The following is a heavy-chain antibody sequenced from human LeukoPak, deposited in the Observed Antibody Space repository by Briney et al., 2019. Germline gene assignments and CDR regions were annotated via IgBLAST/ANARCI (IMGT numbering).Heavy chain of an antibody. Sequence: GGSLRLSCAASGLTVSSNCMSWVRQAPGKGLEWVSFIYSGGDTYYADSVKGRSTISRDNSKNTFHLQMNSLRAEDTAVYYCARRAGDYSHPYDYWGQGTLVTVSS. J-gene: IGHJ4*02. V-gene: IGHV3-53*01. CDR1: GLTVSSNC. D-gene: IGHD3-22*01. CDR3: ARRAGDYSHPYDY. CDR2: IYSGGDT.